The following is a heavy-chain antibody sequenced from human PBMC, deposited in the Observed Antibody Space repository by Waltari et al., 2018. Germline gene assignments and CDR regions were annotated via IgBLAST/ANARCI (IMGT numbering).Heavy chain of an antibody. CDR1: GFIFSSLS. CDR3: ARDEGNYYGMDV. V-gene: IGHV3-21*01. CDR2: ISSSSSYI. J-gene: IGHJ6*02. Sequence: EVQLVESGGGLVKTGVSLRLPCAASGFIFSSLSMYWVSQTPRKGLEWVISISSSSSYIYYADSVKGRFTISRDNAKNSLYLQMNSLRAEDTAVYYCARDEGNYYGMDVWGQGTTVTVSS.